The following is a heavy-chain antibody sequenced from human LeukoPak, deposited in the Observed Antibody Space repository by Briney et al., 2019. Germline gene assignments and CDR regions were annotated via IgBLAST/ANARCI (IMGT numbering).Heavy chain of an antibody. V-gene: IGHV1-58*01. Sequence: SVKVSCKTSGLTFSTPAVQWVRQARGQRLEWIGWIVVDSAYTNYTQKFQERVTITRDMSTSTAYMELSSLRSEDTAVYYCAASVGLDTIGYSTFDLWGRGTLVTVS. CDR3: AASVGLDTIGYSTFDL. J-gene: IGHJ2*01. CDR2: IVVDSAYT. CDR1: GLTFSTPA. D-gene: IGHD3-22*01.